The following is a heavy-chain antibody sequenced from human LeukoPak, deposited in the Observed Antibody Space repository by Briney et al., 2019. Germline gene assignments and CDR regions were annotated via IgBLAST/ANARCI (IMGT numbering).Heavy chain of an antibody. J-gene: IGHJ4*02. D-gene: IGHD3-10*01. Sequence: ASVKVSCKASGYTFTNYGITWVRQAPGQGLEWMGWISAYNGNTNYAQKFQGRVTMTTDTSTSTAYMDLRSLRSDDAAMYYCARDLYANYGSGSYYDYWGQGTLVTVSS. CDR1: GYTFTNYG. CDR2: ISAYNGNT. CDR3: ARDLYANYGSGSYYDY. V-gene: IGHV1-18*01.